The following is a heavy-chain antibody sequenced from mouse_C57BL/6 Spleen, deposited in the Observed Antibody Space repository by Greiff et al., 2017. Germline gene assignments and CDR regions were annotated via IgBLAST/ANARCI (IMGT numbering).Heavy chain of an antibody. V-gene: IGHV2-2*01. Sequence: VQLQQSGPGLVQPSQSLSITCTVSGFSLTSYGVHWVRQSPGKGLEWLGVIWSGGSTAYNAAFISRLGISKDNSKIKVFFKINSLQYDDTTIYYCVLLPLWGTGTTVTVSS. CDR2: IWSGGST. CDR3: VLLPL. CDR1: GFSLTSYG. J-gene: IGHJ1*03.